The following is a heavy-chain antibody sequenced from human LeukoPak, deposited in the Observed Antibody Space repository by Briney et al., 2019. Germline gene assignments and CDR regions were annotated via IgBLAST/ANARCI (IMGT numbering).Heavy chain of an antibody. CDR3: AKRACTNEFDY. J-gene: IGHJ4*02. CDR1: GDSITKYY. Sequence: PSETLSLTCTVSGDSITKYYWTWIRQPPGKGLEWIGYIYPSGSANYNPSLKSRVTISIGTSKNQFSLNLSSVTAADTAIYYCAKRACTNEFDYWGQGTLVTVSS. V-gene: IGHV4-4*08. CDR2: IYPSGSA. D-gene: IGHD1-1*01.